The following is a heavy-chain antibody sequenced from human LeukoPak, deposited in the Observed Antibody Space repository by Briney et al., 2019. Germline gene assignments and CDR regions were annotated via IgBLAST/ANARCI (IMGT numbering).Heavy chain of an antibody. CDR3: ASLYGSGSYSNYYYYYGMDV. CDR2: INSDGSST. D-gene: IGHD3-10*01. Sequence: PGGSLRLSCAASGFTFSSYWIHWVRQAPGKGLVWVSRINSDGSSTGYADSVKGRFTISRDNAKNTLYLQMNSLRAEDTAVYYCASLYGSGSYSNYYYYYGMDVWGKGTTVTVYS. CDR1: GFTFSSYW. V-gene: IGHV3-74*01. J-gene: IGHJ6*04.